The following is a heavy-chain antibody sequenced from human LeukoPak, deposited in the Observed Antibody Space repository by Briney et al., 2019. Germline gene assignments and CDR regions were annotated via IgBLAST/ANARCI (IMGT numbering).Heavy chain of an antibody. D-gene: IGHD2-21*01. J-gene: IGHJ4*02. CDR2: ISDSGNT. CDR3: AKAPGTTCRGAYCYPFDY. V-gene: IGHV3-23*01. CDR1: GFSFSNLA. Sequence: LGGSLRLSCATSGFSFSNLAFHWVRQAPGKGLEWVSAISDSGNTYHADSVKGRFTISRDSSKNTLFLQMNRLRPEDAAVYYCAKAPGTTCRGAYCYPFDYWGQGTLVTVSS.